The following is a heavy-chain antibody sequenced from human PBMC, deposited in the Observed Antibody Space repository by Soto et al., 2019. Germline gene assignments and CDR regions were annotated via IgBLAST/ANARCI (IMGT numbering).Heavy chain of an antibody. Sequence: SETLSLTCTVSGCSISSGGYSWSWIRQPPGKGLEWIGYIYHSGSTYYNPSLKSRVTISLDRSKNHFSLKLSSVSAADTAVYYCARAQWLVHDYWGQGTLVTVSS. J-gene: IGHJ4*02. CDR2: IYHSGST. CDR1: GCSISSGGYS. D-gene: IGHD6-19*01. CDR3: ARAQWLVHDY. V-gene: IGHV4-30-2*01.